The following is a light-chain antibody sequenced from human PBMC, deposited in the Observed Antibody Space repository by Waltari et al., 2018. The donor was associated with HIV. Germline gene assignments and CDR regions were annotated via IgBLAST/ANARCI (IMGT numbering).Light chain of an antibody. V-gene: IGKV3-15*01. Sequence: IVITQSPATLSVSPGQRATLSCRASQSVSSNLAWYQQKPGQAPRLLIYGASTRATGIPARFSGSGSGTDFTLTSSSLQSEDVAVDYCQQYNNWPPGTFGQGTKVEIK. CDR3: QQYNNWPPGT. CDR1: QSVSSN. J-gene: IGKJ1*01. CDR2: GAS.